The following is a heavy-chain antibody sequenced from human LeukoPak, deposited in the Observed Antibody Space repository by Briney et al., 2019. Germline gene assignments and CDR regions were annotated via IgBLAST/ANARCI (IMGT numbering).Heavy chain of an antibody. J-gene: IGHJ5*02. CDR3: AGVGGGRYCSSTSCYMRGWFDP. Sequence: ASVKVSCKASGGTFSSYAISWVRQAPGQGLEWMGGIIPIFGTANYAQKFQGRVTITADKSTSTAYMELSSLRSEDTAVYYCAGVGGGRYCSSTSCYMRGWFDPWGQGTLVTVSS. CDR1: GGTFSSYA. V-gene: IGHV1-69*06. CDR2: IIPIFGTA. D-gene: IGHD2-2*02.